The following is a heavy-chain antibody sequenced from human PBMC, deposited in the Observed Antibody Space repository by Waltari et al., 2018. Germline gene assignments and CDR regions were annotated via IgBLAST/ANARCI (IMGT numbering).Heavy chain of an antibody. V-gene: IGHV1-2*02. CDR1: GYTFNGYY. D-gene: IGHD3-22*01. J-gene: IGHJ4*02. CDR2: INPNSDGT. Sequence: VQLVQSGAEVKEPGASGKVSCKASGYTFNGYYFQWVQTSLGKGLEWKGCINPNSDGTNYAQKCQGRVTMARETSISTVYMELSWLRSDDTAVYYCARSGYYDSSGYSSGVDYWGQGTLVTVSS. CDR3: ARSGYYDSSGYSSGVDY.